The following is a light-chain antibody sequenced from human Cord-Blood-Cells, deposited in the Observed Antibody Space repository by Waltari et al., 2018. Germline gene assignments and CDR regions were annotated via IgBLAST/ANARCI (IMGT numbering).Light chain of an antibody. CDR2: QDS. J-gene: IGLJ1*01. V-gene: IGLV3-1*01. CDR1: KLGDKY. Sequence: SYELTQPPSVSVSPGQTASITCSADKLGDKYACWYQQKPGQSPVLVICQDSKRPSGIPGRFSGPNSGNTATLTISGTQAMDEADYYCQAWDSSTYVFGTGTKVTVL. CDR3: QAWDSSTYV.